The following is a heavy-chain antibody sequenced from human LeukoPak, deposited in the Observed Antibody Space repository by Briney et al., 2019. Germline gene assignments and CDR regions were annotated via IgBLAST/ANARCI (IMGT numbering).Heavy chain of an antibody. CDR2: IYYSGST. Sequence: SQTLSLTCTLSGGSISSGGYCCSWIRQHPGKGLEWIGYIYYSGSTYYNPSLKSRVSISIDTSKNQVSLKLSSVTAADTAVYYCARHDDSGSYYLGDGAFDIWGQGTMVTVSS. V-gene: IGHV4-31*03. CDR3: ARHDDSGSYYLGDGAFDI. D-gene: IGHD1-26*01. CDR1: GGSISSGGYC. J-gene: IGHJ3*02.